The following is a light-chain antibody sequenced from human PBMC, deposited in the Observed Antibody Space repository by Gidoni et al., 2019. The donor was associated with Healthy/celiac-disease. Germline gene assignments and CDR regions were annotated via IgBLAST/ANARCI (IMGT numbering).Light chain of an antibody. CDR1: QSVSSN. V-gene: IGKV3-15*01. CDR3: HQYNTWPIT. Sequence: EIVMTQSPATRSVAPGERATLSCRASQSVSSNLAWYQQNPGQAPRLLIYGASTRATGIPARFIGSGSGTEFTLTISSLQSEDFALYYCHQYNTWPITFGQGTRLEIK. J-gene: IGKJ5*01. CDR2: GAS.